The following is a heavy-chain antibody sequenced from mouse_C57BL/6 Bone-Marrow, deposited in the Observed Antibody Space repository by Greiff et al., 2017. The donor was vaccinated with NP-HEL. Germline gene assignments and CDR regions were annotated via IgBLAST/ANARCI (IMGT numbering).Heavy chain of an antibody. Sequence: VQLQQSGAALVRPGASVKLSCTASGFNIKDDYMHWVKQRPEHGLEWLGWIYPENGDTEYASKFQGHATITADTSSTTAYLQLSSLTSEDTSVYYCTTGWNGRSLDYWGQGTTPTGPS. D-gene: IGHD1-1*01. J-gene: IGHJ2*01. CDR3: TTGWNGRSLDY. CDR2: IYPENGDT. CDR1: GFNIKDDY. V-gene: IGHV14-4*01.